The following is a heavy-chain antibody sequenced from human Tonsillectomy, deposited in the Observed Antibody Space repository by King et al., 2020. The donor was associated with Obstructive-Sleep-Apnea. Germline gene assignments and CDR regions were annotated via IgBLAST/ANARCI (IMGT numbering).Heavy chain of an antibody. CDR1: GYIFTNYW. J-gene: IGHJ1*01. CDR2: IYTGDSDN. V-gene: IGHV5-51*01. D-gene: IGHD3-22*01. CDR3: ASVTYESSGVKH. Sequence: QLVQSGAEGKKPGESLKISCKGYGYIFTNYWIGWGLQMPGKGLEWRWIIYTGDSDNRYSPSFQGQVTISADKSISTAYLQWSSLKASDTAMYYCASVTYESSGVKHWGQGTLVTVSS.